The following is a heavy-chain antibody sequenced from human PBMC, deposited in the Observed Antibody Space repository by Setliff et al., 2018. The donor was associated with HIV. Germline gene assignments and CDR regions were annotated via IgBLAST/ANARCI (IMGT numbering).Heavy chain of an antibody. V-gene: IGHV4-59*08. CDR2: IYYSGST. J-gene: IGHJ6*03. D-gene: IGHD1-26*01. CDR3: ARGGHYSGSYLPRDYYMDV. CDR1: GGSISSYY. Sequence: SSETLSLTCTVSGGSISSYYWSWIRQPPGKGLEWVGYIYYSGSTTYNPSLKSRVTLSVGTSKNQFSLKLSSVTAADTAVYYCARGGHYSGSYLPRDYYMDVWGKGTTVTVSS.